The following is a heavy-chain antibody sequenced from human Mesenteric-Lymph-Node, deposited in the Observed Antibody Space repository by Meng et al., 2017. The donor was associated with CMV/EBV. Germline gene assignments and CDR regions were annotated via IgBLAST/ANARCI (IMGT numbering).Heavy chain of an antibody. D-gene: IGHD3/OR15-3a*01. CDR2: INPNSGGT. J-gene: IGHJ6*02. CDR1: GDTFTAYY. Sequence: ASVKVSCKASGDTFTAYYTHWVRQAPGQGLEWMGWINPNSGGTKYAQNFQGRVTMTRDTSISTAYMELSRLRSGDTAVYYCARGDYDLYFGMDVWGQGTTVTVSS. CDR3: ARGDYDLYFGMDV. V-gene: IGHV1-2*02.